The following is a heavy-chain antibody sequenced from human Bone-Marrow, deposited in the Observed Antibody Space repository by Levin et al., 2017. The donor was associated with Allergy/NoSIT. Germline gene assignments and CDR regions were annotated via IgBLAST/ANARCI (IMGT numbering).Heavy chain of an antibody. V-gene: IGHV4-4*02. D-gene: IGHD5-18*01. Sequence: SETLSLTCAVSGGSISSSNWWSWVRQPPGKGLEWIGEIYHSGSTNYNPSLKSRVTISVDKSKNQFSLKLSSVTAADTAVYYCARVTPGRGYGYLYYFDYWGQGTLVTVSS. CDR1: GGSISSSNW. J-gene: IGHJ4*02. CDR3: ARVTPGRGYGYLYYFDY. CDR2: IYHSGST.